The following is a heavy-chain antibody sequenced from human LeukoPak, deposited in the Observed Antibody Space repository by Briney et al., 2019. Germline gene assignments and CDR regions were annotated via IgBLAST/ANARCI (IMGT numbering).Heavy chain of an antibody. CDR1: GYTFTGYY. Sequence: ASVKVSCKASGYTFTGYYMHWVRQAPGQGLEWMGWINPNSGGTNYAQKFQGRVTMTRDTSISTAYMELSRLRSDDTAVYYCARAAWFTYYGMDVWGQGTTVTVSS. CDR2: INPNSGGT. CDR3: ARAAWFTYYGMDV. J-gene: IGHJ6*02. D-gene: IGHD3-10*01. V-gene: IGHV1-2*02.